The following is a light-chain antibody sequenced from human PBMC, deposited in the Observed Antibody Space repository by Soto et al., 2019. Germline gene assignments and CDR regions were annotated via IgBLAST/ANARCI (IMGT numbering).Light chain of an antibody. Sequence: EIGLTQSPCTLSLFPGERATLSFRASHSVSSRYLAWYQQKPGQAPRVLIYGASSSATGIPDRFSGSGSGRDFTLSISRLETEDVAVYHCQPYGSSPPTLGGGTKVEI. V-gene: IGKV3-20*01. CDR1: HSVSSRY. CDR2: GAS. CDR3: QPYGSSPPT. J-gene: IGKJ4*01.